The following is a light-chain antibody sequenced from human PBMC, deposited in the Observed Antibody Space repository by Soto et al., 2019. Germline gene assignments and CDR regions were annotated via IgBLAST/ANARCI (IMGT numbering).Light chain of an antibody. CDR2: DAS. CDR1: QGISSA. J-gene: IGKJ3*01. Sequence: AIKLTQSPSSLSASVGDRVTITCRASQGISSALDWYQQKPGKAPKLLIYDASSLESGVSSRFSGSGSGTDFTLTISRLQPEDFATYYCKQFNNYSLNFGPWTKVDIK. CDR3: KQFNNYSLN. V-gene: IGKV1D-13*01.